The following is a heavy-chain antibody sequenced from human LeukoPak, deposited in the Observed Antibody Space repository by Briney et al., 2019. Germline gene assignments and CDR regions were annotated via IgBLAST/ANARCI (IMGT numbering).Heavy chain of an antibody. CDR3: AREFFSGQQLVVTGGY. CDR1: GFTFSSYA. D-gene: IGHD6-13*01. Sequence: GGSLRLSCAASGFTFSSYAMHWVRQAPGKGLEWVAVISYDGSNKYYADSVKGRFTISRDNSKNTLYLQMNSLRTEDTAVYYCAREFFSGQQLVVTGGYWGQGTLVTVSS. V-gene: IGHV3-30-3*01. J-gene: IGHJ4*02. CDR2: ISYDGSNK.